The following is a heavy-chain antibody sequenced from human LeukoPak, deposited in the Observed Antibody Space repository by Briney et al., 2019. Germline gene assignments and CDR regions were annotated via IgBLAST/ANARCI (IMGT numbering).Heavy chain of an antibody. V-gene: IGHV1-69*13. J-gene: IGHJ5*02. CDR1: GGTFSSYA. D-gene: IGHD3-22*01. CDR2: IIPIFGTA. CDR3: ARVRDSSGYSAADP. Sequence: ASVKVSCKASGGTFSSYAISWVRQAPGQGLEWMGGIIPIFGTANYAQKFQGRVTITADESTSTAYMELSSLRSEDTAVYYCARVRDSSGYSAADPWGQGTLVTVSS.